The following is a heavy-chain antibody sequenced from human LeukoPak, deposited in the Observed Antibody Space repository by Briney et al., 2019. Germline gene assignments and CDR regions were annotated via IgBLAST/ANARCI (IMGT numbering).Heavy chain of an antibody. Sequence: SETLSLTCTVSRDSINTSTYYWGWIRQPPGKGLEWIATIYYTGDTYYNPSLQSRVTISLDTSKNQFSLKLNSVTAADTAMYFCARVRFLEWFSILAYNWFDLWGQGTLVTVSS. D-gene: IGHD3-3*01. CDR1: RDSINTSTYY. CDR3: ARVRFLEWFSILAYNWFDL. V-gene: IGHV4-39*07. J-gene: IGHJ5*02. CDR2: IYYTGDT.